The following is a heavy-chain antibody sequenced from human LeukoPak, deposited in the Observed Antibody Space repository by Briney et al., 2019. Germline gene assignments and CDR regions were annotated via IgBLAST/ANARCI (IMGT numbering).Heavy chain of an antibody. CDR3: ARETKYYDFWSGTRAHAFDI. CDR1: GGSFSGYY. D-gene: IGHD3-3*01. J-gene: IGHJ3*02. Sequence: SETLSLTCAVYGGSFSGYYWSWIRQPPGKGLEWIGEINHSGSTNYNPSLKSRVTISVDTSKNQFSLKLSSVTAADTAVYYCARETKYYDFWSGTRAHAFDIWGQGTMVTVSS. CDR2: INHSGST. V-gene: IGHV4-34*01.